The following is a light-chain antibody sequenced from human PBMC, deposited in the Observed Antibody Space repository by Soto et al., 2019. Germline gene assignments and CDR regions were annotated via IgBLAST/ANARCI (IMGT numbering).Light chain of an antibody. Sequence: QSVLTQPPSASGTPGQSVTISCSGSSSNIGSNTVNWYQQLPGTAPKLLIYSNNQRPSGVPDRFSGSKSGTSASLAISGLQSEDEADYYCAAWDDSLNGYVFGTGTKVT. J-gene: IGLJ1*01. V-gene: IGLV1-44*01. CDR3: AAWDDSLNGYV. CDR1: SSNIGSNT. CDR2: SNN.